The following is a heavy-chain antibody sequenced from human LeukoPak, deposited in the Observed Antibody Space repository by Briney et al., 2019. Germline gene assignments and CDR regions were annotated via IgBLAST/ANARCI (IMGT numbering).Heavy chain of an antibody. V-gene: IGHV4-38-2*01. CDR3: ARVFPTGHYYYMDV. CDR2: IYHSGST. Sequence: PSETLSLTCAVSGYSISSGYYWGWIRPPPGKGLEWIGSIYHSGSTYYNPSLKSRVTISVDTSKNQFSLKLSSVTAADTAVYYCARVFPTGHYYYMDVWGKGTTVTVSS. D-gene: IGHD1-1*01. J-gene: IGHJ6*03. CDR1: GYSISSGYY.